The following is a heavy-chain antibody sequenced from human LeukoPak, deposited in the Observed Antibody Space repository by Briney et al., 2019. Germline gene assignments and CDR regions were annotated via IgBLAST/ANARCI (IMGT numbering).Heavy chain of an antibody. Sequence: GWSLRLSCAASGFTFSDYYMSWIRQAPGKGLEWVSYISSSSSYTNYADSVKGRFTISRNNAKNPLYLQMNSLRAEDTAVYYCATNRYTAFDFRGQGTMLTVSS. D-gene: IGHD2-2*02. J-gene: IGHJ3*01. V-gene: IGHV3-11*06. CDR1: GFTFSDYY. CDR2: ISSSSSYT. CDR3: ATNRYTAFDF.